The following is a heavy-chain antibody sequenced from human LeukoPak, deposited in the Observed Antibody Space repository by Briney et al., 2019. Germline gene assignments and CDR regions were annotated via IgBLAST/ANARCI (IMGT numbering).Heavy chain of an antibody. CDR3: ARDEFYESVNFDL. V-gene: IGHV3-21*01. J-gene: IGHJ4*02. D-gene: IGHD2/OR15-2a*01. CDR1: GFTFSSFT. Sequence: PGGSLRLSCAASGFTFSSFTMNWVRQAPGKGLEWVSSVSGASNYIYYADSVRGRFTVSRDNAKNSLYLQMNSLRAEDTALYYCARDEFYESVNFDLWGQGIPVTVSS. CDR2: VSGASNYI.